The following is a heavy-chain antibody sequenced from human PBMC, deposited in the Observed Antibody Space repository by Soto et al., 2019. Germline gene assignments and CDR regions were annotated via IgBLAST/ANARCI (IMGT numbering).Heavy chain of an antibody. D-gene: IGHD1-1*01. Sequence: VQLVESGGGLVQPGGSLRLSCEASRFSLSTYWMYWVRQAPGKGLMWVSRINSDGGIINYADSVKGRFTISRDNAKTTLYLQMNSLRTDDTAVYYGARDLGKYNRHYFDNWGQGTLVTVSS. V-gene: IGHV3-74*01. J-gene: IGHJ4*02. CDR2: INSDGGII. CDR1: RFSLSTYW. CDR3: ARDLGKYNRHYFDN.